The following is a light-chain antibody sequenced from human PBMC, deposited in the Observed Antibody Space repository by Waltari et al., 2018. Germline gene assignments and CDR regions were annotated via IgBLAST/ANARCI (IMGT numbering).Light chain of an antibody. CDR3: QQYNKWPRT. V-gene: IGKV3-15*01. CDR1: QSVSSN. CDR2: GAS. Sequence: EIVMTQSPATLSVSPGERATLSCRASQSVSSNLAWYQQKPGQAPRLLIYGASTRATGIPARFSGSGSGTEFTLTISSLQSEDFAVYYCQQYNKWPRTFGQGP. J-gene: IGKJ1*01.